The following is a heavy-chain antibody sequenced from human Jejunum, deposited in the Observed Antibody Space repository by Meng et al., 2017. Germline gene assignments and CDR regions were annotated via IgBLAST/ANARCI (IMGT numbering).Heavy chain of an antibody. Sequence: QLQLQESGPGLVKPSETLSLSCTVSGGSLSSGSPYWGWIRQSPGKGLEWIGTAYYSGSSYYNPSLRSRVIILVDTSKNQFSLRLSSVTAADTAVYYCARDFYDSSGYFWDWYFDVWGRGTLVTVSS. CDR3: ARDFYDSSGYFWDWYFDV. CDR1: GGSLSSGSPY. V-gene: IGHV4-39*07. CDR2: AYYSGSS. D-gene: IGHD3-22*01. J-gene: IGHJ2*01.